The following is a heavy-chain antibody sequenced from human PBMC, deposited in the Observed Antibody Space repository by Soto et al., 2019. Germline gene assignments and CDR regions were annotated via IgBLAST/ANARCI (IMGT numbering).Heavy chain of an antibody. Sequence: QVQLVQSGAEVKKPGSSVKVSCKASGGTFSSYTISWVRQAPGQGLEWMGRIIPILGIANYAQKFQGRVTXTXDXXTSTAYRELSSLRSEDTAVYYCARDGIAAAGTLDYWGQGTLVTVSS. CDR3: ARDGIAAAGTLDY. D-gene: IGHD6-13*01. J-gene: IGHJ4*02. CDR2: IIPILGIA. V-gene: IGHV1-69*08. CDR1: GGTFSSYT.